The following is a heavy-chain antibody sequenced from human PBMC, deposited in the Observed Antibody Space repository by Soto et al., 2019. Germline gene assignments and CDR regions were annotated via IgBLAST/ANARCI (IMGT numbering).Heavy chain of an antibody. CDR2: MNPINGAT. CDR3: GRGPSPRAPAGGTPYYFAMDV. CDR1: GYDFTAYD. Sequence: GASVKVSCKASGYDFTAYDINSVRQASGQGLEWMGWMNPINGATGSARRFQGRVSMTRNTATGTAYLELTSLRSDDSAVYYCGRGPSPRAPAGGTPYYFAMDVWGQGTTVTVSS. V-gene: IGHV1-8*02. J-gene: IGHJ6*02. D-gene: IGHD6-13*01.